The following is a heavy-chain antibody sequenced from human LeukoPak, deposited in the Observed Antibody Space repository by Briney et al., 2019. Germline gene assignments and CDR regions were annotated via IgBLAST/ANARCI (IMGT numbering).Heavy chain of an antibody. Sequence: GGSLRLSCAASGFTFSSYEMNWVRQAPGKGLEWVSYISSSGSTIYYADFVKGRFTISRDNAKNSLYLQMNSLRAEDTAVYYCARDLRLSQARQQLTPMDVWGQGTTVTVSS. CDR2: ISSSGSTI. CDR3: ARDLRLSQARQQLTPMDV. V-gene: IGHV3-48*03. CDR1: GFTFSSYE. D-gene: IGHD6-13*01. J-gene: IGHJ6*02.